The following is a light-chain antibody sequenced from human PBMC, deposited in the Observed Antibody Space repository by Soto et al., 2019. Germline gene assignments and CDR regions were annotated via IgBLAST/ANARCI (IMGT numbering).Light chain of an antibody. J-gene: IGKJ1*01. V-gene: IGKV3-20*01. CDR2: GAS. CDR3: QQHGSSRTRP. CDR1: QSVGSSF. Sequence: EILMTQSPATLSVSPGERVTLSCRARQSVGSSFSAWYQQKPGQAPRLLIYGASSRATGIPDRFSGSGSGTEFNLTISRLEPEDFAVYHCQQHGSSRTRPFAQGNKVDI.